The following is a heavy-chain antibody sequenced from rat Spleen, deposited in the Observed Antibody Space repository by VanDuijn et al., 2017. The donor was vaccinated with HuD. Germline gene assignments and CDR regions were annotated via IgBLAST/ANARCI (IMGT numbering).Heavy chain of an antibody. V-gene: IGHV5-29*01. Sequence: EVQLVESGGGLVQPGRSMSLSCATSGFIFSNYGMAWVRQAPTKGLEWVATISYDGSSTYYRDSVKGRFTISRDNAKSTLYLQMDSLRSEDTATYYCARAPYYFDYWGQGVMVTVSS. CDR1: GFIFSNYG. D-gene: IGHD3-2*01. CDR2: ISYDGSST. CDR3: ARAPYYFDY. J-gene: IGHJ2*01.